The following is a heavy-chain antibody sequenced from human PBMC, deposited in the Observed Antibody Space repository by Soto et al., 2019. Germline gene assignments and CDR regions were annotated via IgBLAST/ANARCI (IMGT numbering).Heavy chain of an antibody. CDR3: ARDGPLDNYGMDV. D-gene: IGHD3-22*01. CDR2: ISYDGSNK. CDR1: GFTFSSYA. J-gene: IGHJ6*02. Sequence: QVQLVESGGGVVQPGRSLRLSCAASGFTFSSYAMHWVRQAPGKGLEWVAVISYDGSNKYYADSVKGRFTISRDKSKNPLYLQMNSLRAEDTAVYYCARDGPLDNYGMDVWGQGTTVTVSS. V-gene: IGHV3-30-3*01.